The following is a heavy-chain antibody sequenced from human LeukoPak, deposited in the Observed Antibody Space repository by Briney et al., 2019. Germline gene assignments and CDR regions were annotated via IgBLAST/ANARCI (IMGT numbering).Heavy chain of an antibody. D-gene: IGHD2-15*01. CDR2: IYSGGST. J-gene: IGHJ4*02. CDR1: GFTVSSNY. V-gene: IGHV3-53*01. Sequence: GGSLRLSCAASGFTVSSNYMSWVRQAPGKGLEWVSVIYSGGSTYYADSVKGRFTISGDSSKNTLYLQMNSLRAEDTAVYYCARGGVVQYSNFDYWGQGTLVTVSS. CDR3: ARGGVVQYSNFDY.